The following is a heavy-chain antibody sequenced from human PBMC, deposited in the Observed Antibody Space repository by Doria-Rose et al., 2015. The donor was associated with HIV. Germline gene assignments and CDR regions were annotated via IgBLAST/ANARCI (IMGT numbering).Heavy chain of an antibody. CDR1: GVSLSSPGMG. D-gene: IGHD6-13*01. J-gene: IGHJ4*02. CDR2: IFSDDER. Sequence: QESGPVLVKPTETLTLTCTVSGVSLSSPGMGVSWIRQPPGKALEWLANIFSDDERSYKTSLKSRLTISRGTSKSKVALTMTDMDPVDTATYYCARIKSSRWYHKYYFDFWGQGTLVIVSA. CDR3: ARIKSSRWYHKYYFDF. V-gene: IGHV2-26*01.